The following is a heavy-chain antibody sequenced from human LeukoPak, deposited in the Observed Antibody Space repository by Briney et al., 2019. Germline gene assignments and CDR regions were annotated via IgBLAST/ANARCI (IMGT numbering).Heavy chain of an antibody. CDR2: INPSGST. D-gene: IGHD3-22*01. V-gene: IGHV4-34*01. CDR3: ARGRQEISMILVVMTGVSYYLDV. J-gene: IGHJ6*03. Sequence: PSETLSLTRAVYGGSFSGYYWTWIRQSPGKGLEWIGGINPSGSTYYNPSLKSRLTISRDTSKNQFSLRLSSVTAADTAVYYCARGRQEISMILVVMTGVSYYLDVWGKGTTVTVS. CDR1: GGSFSGYY.